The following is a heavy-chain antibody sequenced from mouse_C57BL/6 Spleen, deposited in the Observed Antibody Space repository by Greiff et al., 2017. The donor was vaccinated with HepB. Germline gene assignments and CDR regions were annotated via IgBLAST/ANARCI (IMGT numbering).Heavy chain of an antibody. Sequence: VKLQQPGAELVKPGASVKLSCKASGYTFTSYWMHWVKQRPGQGLEWIGMIHPNSGSTNYNEKFKSKATLTVDKSSSTAYMQLSSLTSEDSAVYYCARVGPWDEAWFAYWGQGTLVTVSA. CDR3: ARVGPWDEAWFAY. CDR2: IHPNSGST. J-gene: IGHJ3*01. V-gene: IGHV1-64*01. D-gene: IGHD4-1*01. CDR1: GYTFTSYW.